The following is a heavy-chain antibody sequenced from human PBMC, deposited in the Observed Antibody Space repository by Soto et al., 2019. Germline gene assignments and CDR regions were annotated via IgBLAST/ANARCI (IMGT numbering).Heavy chain of an antibody. J-gene: IGHJ4*02. CDR2: IYSGGYT. CDR1: GFTVSNNY. Sequence: EVQLVESGGGLIQPGGSLRLSCAVSGFTVSNNYMSWVRQAPGKGLEGVSVIYSGGYTAYGDSVKGRFTISRDNSKNTQYPQKKRLRAHDRGVFSCATHPGGGGYWGQGTLVTVSS. V-gene: IGHV3-53*01. D-gene: IGHD3-10*01. CDR3: ATHPGGGGY.